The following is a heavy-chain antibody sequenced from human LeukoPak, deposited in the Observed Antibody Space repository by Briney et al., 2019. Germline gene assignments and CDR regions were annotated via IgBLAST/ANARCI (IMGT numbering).Heavy chain of an antibody. J-gene: IGHJ4*02. CDR2: ISHSGST. D-gene: IGHD6-13*01. CDR1: GYSISSGYN. CDR3: AREIYSSSWSPYFDY. V-gene: IGHV4-38-2*02. Sequence: PSETLSLTCAVSGYSISSGYNWGWIRQPPGKGLEWIGSISHSGSTYYNPSLKSRVTIFADTSKNQFSLKLSSVTAADTAMYYCAREIYSSSWSPYFDYWGQGTLVTVSS.